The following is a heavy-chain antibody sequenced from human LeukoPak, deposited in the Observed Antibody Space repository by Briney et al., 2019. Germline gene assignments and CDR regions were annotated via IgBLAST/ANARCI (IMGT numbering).Heavy chain of an antibody. Sequence: GGSHRLFCAASGFPYSSDGTSWVRQAPGMGLDWVSSISASGGGTVYADSVKGRVTISRDNSKNTLYLQMYDLRVEDTAVYSCAKNLFGSEAFCGHFDLWGRG. D-gene: IGHD3-3*02. CDR2: ISASGGGT. CDR1: GFPYSSDG. J-gene: IGHJ2*01. CDR3: AKNLFGSEAFCGHFDL. V-gene: IGHV3-23*01.